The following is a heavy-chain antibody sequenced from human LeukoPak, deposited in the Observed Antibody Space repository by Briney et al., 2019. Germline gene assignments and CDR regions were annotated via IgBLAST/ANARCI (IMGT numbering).Heavy chain of an antibody. V-gene: IGHV3-7*01. CDR2: IKQDGSEK. Sequence: PGGSLRLSCAASGFIFSSYWISWVRQAPGKGLEWVAKIKQDGSEKYFVDSVKGRFTISRDNAKNSLYLQMNSLRAEDTAVYYCARDQPVIHYYMDVWGKGTTVTVSS. J-gene: IGHJ6*03. CDR1: GFIFSSYW. D-gene: IGHD1-14*01. CDR3: ARDQPVIHYYMDV.